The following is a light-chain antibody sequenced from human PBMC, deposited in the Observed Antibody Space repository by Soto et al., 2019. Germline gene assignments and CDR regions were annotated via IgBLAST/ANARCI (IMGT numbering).Light chain of an antibody. CDR2: EVT. CDR3: SSFTSSFTLV. V-gene: IGLV2-14*01. Sequence: QSALTQPASVSGSPGQSIAISCTGTRSDIGGYNYVSWYQHHPGKAPKLMIYEVTNRPSGVSNRFSGSKSGNTASLTISGLQAGDEADYYCSSFTSSFTLVFGGGTKLTVL. CDR1: RSDIGGYNY. J-gene: IGLJ3*02.